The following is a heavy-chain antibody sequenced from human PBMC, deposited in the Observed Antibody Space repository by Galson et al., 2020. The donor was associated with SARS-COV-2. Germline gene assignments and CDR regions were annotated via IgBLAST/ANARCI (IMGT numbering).Heavy chain of an antibody. CDR3: ARGRIGVVPAPSLGLGPYYEYYAMDV. V-gene: IGHV4-34*01. CDR1: VGSFSGFS. D-gene: IGHD2-2*01. J-gene: IGHJ6*02. CDR2: INHSGSA. Sequence: SQTLSLTCAVYVGSFSGFSWSWVRQSPGKGLEWIGEINHSGSANYNPSPKSRVTISVDTSKNQFSLKLTSVTAAETGVYFCARGRIGVVPAPSLGLGPYYEYYAMDVWGQGTTIPVSS.